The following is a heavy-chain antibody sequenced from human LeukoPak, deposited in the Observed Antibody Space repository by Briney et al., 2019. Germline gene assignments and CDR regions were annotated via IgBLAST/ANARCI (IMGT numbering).Heavy chain of an antibody. CDR3: ARGAAGGTECFQY. D-gene: IGHD6-13*01. V-gene: IGHV3-21*01. Sequence: GGSLRLSCAASGFTFSSYSMNWVRQAPGKGLEWVSSISSSSSYIYYADSVKGRFTISRDNSKNTLYLQMNSLRAEDTAVYYCARGAAGGTECFQYWGQGTLVPVSS. CDR2: ISSSSSYI. CDR1: GFTFSSYS. J-gene: IGHJ1*01.